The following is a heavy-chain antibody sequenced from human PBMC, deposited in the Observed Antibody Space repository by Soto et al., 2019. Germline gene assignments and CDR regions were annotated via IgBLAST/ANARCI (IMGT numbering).Heavy chain of an antibody. Sequence: QPGGSLRLSCAASGFTFRNNVLSWVRQAPGKGLDWVSGITGSGRDTYYADSVKGRFTISRDNSKNMGFLQMNSLRAEDTALYYFGKNGRDNTPSGIDSWGRGTLVTVSS. V-gene: IGHV3-23*01. CDR1: GFTFRNNV. J-gene: IGHJ4*02. D-gene: IGHD2-8*01. CDR2: ITGSGRDT. CDR3: GKNGRDNTPSGIDS.